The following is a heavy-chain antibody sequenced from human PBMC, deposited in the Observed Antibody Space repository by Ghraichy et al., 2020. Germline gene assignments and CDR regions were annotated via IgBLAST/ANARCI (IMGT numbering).Heavy chain of an antibody. J-gene: IGHJ4*02. Sequence: GGSLRLSCAASGFSFSDYYMSWIRQAPGKGLEWVSYISSGRTYTNYADSVKGRFTISRDNAKNSIYLQMSSLRAEDTAVYYCVRVTVRYGSYSFDYWGQGTLVTVSS. V-gene: IGHV3-11*05. D-gene: IGHD1-14*01. CDR2: ISSGRTYT. CDR3: VRVTVRYGSYSFDY. CDR1: GFSFSDYY.